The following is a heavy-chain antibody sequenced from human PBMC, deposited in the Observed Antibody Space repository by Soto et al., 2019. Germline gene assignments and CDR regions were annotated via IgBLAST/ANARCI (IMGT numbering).Heavy chain of an antibody. D-gene: IGHD6-13*01. V-gene: IGHV1-18*01. CDR2: ISAYNGNT. Sequence: GASVKVSCKASGYTFTSYDINWVRQAPGQGLEWMGWISAYNGNTNYAQKLQGRVTMTTDTSTSTAYMELRSLRSDDTAVYYCARALSSWYWFDPWGQGTLVTVSS. J-gene: IGHJ5*02. CDR3: ARALSSWYWFDP. CDR1: GYTFTSYD.